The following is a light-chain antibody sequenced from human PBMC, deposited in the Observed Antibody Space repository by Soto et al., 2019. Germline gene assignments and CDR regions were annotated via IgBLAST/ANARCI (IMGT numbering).Light chain of an antibody. CDR3: QQYGHSPIT. CDR2: GAS. Sequence: EIVLTESPGTLSLSPGERATLSCRASQSVVGNYLAWYQQRPGQAPRLLIYGASNRATGIPDRFSGSGSGTDFTLTIIRLEPADFTVYYCQQYGHSPITFGQGTRLEI. J-gene: IGKJ5*01. V-gene: IGKV3-20*01. CDR1: QSVVGNY.